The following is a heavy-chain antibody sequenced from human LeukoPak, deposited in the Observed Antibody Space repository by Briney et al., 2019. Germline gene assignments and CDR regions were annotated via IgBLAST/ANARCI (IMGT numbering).Heavy chain of an antibody. CDR3: ARGEGSSFYYYMDV. CDR1: GFTFSSYE. CDR2: ISSSGSTI. D-gene: IGHD6-13*01. J-gene: IGHJ6*03. Sequence: GGSLRLSCAASGFTFSSYEMNWVRQAPGKGLEWVSYISSSGSTIYYADSVKGRFTISRDNAKNSLYLQMNSLRAEDTAVYYCARGEGSSFYYYMDVWGKGTTVTISS. V-gene: IGHV3-48*03.